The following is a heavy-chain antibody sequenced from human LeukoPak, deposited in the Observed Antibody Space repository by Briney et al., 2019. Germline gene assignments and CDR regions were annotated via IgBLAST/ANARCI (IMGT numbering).Heavy chain of an antibody. D-gene: IGHD6-19*01. CDR2: IYPGDSDT. CDR3: ATHPSSGWNFDY. CDR1: GYSFTNYW. Sequence: GESLKISCKGSGYSFTNYWIAWGRQMPGKGLEWMGIIYPGDSDTRYSPSFQGQVTISANNSISTAYLQWRSLKASDTAMYYCATHPSSGWNFDYWGQGTLVTVSS. V-gene: IGHV5-51*01. J-gene: IGHJ4*02.